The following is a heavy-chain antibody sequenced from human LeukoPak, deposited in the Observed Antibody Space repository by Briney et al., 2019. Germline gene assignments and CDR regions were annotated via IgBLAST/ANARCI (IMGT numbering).Heavy chain of an antibody. J-gene: IGHJ4*02. CDR3: ARDVVDYGDLYYFDY. D-gene: IGHD4-17*01. Sequence: PGGSLRLSCAASGFTFSDYYMSWIRQAPGKGLEWVSYISSSSSYTNYADSVKGRFTISRDNAKNSQYLQMNSLRAEDTAVYYCARDVVDYGDLYYFDYWGQGTLVTVSS. V-gene: IGHV3-11*05. CDR1: GFTFSDYY. CDR2: ISSSSSYT.